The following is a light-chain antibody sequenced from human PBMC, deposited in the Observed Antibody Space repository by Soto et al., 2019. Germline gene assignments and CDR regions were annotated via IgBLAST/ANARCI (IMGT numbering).Light chain of an antibody. CDR1: SSDVGGYNY. V-gene: IGLV2-11*01. CDR2: DVN. J-gene: IGLJ2*01. CDR3: CSYAGSYTYVV. Sequence: QSALTQPRSTSGSPGQSVTISCTGTSSDVGGYNYVSWYQHHPGKAPKVIIYDVNKWPSGVPDRFSGSKSGNTASLTISGLQAEDEADYYCCSYAGSYTYVVFGGGTKLTVL.